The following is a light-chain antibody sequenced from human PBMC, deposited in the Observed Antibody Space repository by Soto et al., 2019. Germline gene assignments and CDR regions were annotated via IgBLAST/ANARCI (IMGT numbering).Light chain of an antibody. CDR2: KAS. CDR1: QTISSW. CDR3: QRYNSYSEA. Sequence: IQMTQYPTTLSASVGDRVSISCRASQTISSWLAWYQQKPGKAPKLLIYKASTLKSGVPSRFSGSGSGTEFTLTISSLQPDDFATYYCQRYNSYSEAFGQGTKVDIK. V-gene: IGKV1-5*03. J-gene: IGKJ1*01.